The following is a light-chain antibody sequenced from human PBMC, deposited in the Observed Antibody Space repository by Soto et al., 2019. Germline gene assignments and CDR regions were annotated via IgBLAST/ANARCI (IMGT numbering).Light chain of an antibody. CDR3: QQRSNWPPIT. Sequence: EIVLTQSPATLSLSPGERATLSCRASQSVSSYLAWYQQKPGQAPRLLIYDASNRATGIPARFSGSGSGTDFTLTISSLEPEDFAVYYCQQRSNWPPITFGQGTRTEIK. CDR2: DAS. V-gene: IGKV3-11*01. CDR1: QSVSSY. J-gene: IGKJ5*01.